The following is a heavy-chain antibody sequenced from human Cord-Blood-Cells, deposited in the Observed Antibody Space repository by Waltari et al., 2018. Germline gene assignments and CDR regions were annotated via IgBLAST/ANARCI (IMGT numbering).Heavy chain of an antibody. J-gene: IGHJ4*02. Sequence: QVQLVEAGGGMFQPGRTLRLSCAASGFTSRSYCMHTVRGAPGKGLEWVAVISYDGSNKYYADSVKDRFTISRDNSKNTLYLQMNSLRAEGTAVYYCAKDKGIVVVPAAIGYWGQGTLVTVSS. CDR1: GFTSRSYC. CDR2: ISYDGSNK. CDR3: AKDKGIVVVPAAIGY. V-gene: IGHV3-30*18. D-gene: IGHD2-2*02.